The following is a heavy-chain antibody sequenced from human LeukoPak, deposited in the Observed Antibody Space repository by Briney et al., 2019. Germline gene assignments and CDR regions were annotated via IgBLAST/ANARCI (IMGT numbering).Heavy chain of an antibody. CDR3: ARDRSYGSFNY. D-gene: IGHD5-18*01. CDR2: ISSSGSTI. CDR1: GFTFSSFE. Sequence: GGSLRLSCAASGFTFSSFEMNWVRQAPGKGLEWVSYISSSGSTIYYADSVKGRFTISRDDAKNSLYLQMSSLRAEDTAVYYCARDRSYGSFNYWGQGTLVTVSS. J-gene: IGHJ4*02. V-gene: IGHV3-48*03.